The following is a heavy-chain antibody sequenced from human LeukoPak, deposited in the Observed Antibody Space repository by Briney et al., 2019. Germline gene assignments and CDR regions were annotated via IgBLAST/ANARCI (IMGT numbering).Heavy chain of an antibody. CDR3: ARKENVYYYFDY. J-gene: IGHJ4*02. D-gene: IGHD3-10*01. V-gene: IGHV4-28*02. CDR2: IYHSGTT. Sequence: SQTLSLTCAVSGYSITSSSWWGWIRQPPGKGLEWIGYIYHSGTTYYNPSLQSRVTMSVDTSKNQFSLKLSSVTAVDTAVYYCARKENVYYYFDYWGQGTLVTVSS. CDR1: GYSITSSSW.